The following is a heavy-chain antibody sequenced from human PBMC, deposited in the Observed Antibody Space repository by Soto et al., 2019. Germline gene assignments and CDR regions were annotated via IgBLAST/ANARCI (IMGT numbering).Heavy chain of an antibody. J-gene: IGHJ6*02. CDR1: GGSISSGDYY. Sequence: LSLTCTVSGGSISSGDYYWSWIRQPPGKGLEWIGYIYYSGSTYYNPSLKSRVTISVDTSKNQFSLKLSSVTAADTAVYYCARGFQLRFLEWLSDYYGMDVWGQGTTVTVSS. CDR3: ARGFQLRFLEWLSDYYGMDV. V-gene: IGHV4-30-4*01. CDR2: IYYSGST. D-gene: IGHD3-3*01.